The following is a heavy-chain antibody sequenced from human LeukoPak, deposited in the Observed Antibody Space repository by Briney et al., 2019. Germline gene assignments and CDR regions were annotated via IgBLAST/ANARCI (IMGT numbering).Heavy chain of an antibody. Sequence: SETLSLTCTVSGGSISSGSYYWSWIRQPAGKGLEWIGRIYTSGSTNYNPSLKSRVTISVDTSKNQFSLKLSSVTAADTAVYYCARGSQTTLTTVTTIGGNWFDPWGQGTLVTVSS. CDR1: GGSISSGSYY. CDR2: IYTSGST. J-gene: IGHJ5*02. CDR3: ARGSQTTLTTVTTIGGNWFDP. D-gene: IGHD4-17*01. V-gene: IGHV4-61*02.